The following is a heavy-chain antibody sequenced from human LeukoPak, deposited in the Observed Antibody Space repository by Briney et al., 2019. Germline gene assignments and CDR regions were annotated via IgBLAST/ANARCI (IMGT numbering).Heavy chain of an antibody. V-gene: IGHV3-21*04. CDR2: ISSSSSYI. Sequence: GGSLRLSCAASGFTFSSYSMNWVRQAPGKGLEWVSSISSSSSYIYYADSVKGRFTISRDNAKNSLYLQMNSLRAEDTALYHCARGLGYCSSTSCFNAFDIWGQGTMVTVSS. J-gene: IGHJ3*02. D-gene: IGHD2-2*01. CDR3: ARGLGYCSSTSCFNAFDI. CDR1: GFTFSSYS.